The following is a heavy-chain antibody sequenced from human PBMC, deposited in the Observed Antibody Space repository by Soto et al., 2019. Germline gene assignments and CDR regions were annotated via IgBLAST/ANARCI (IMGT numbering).Heavy chain of an antibody. Sequence: QVTLKESGPVLVKPTETLTLTCTVSGFSLSNARMGVSWIRQPPGKALEWLAHIFSNDEKSYSTSLKSRLTIPEDTTKSHEVLTMTNIDPVNTATDYCTKAPHRYYILPGLSPWYFYLLGRGTPVHVPS. V-gene: IGHV2-26*01. CDR3: TKAPHRYYILPGLSPWYFYL. J-gene: IGHJ2*01. CDR2: IFSNDEK. D-gene: IGHD3-9*01. CDR1: GFSLSNARMG.